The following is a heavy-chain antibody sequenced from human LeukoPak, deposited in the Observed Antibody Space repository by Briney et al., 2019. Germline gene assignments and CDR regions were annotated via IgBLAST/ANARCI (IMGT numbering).Heavy chain of an antibody. J-gene: IGHJ4*02. V-gene: IGHV4-34*01. Sequence: PSETLSLTCAVYGGSFSGYYWSWIRQPPGKGLEWIGEINHSGSTNYNPSLKSRVTISVDTSKNQFFLKLSSVTAADTAVYYCARGMVSNIAALRDYYFDYWGQGTLVTVSS. CDR3: ARGMVSNIAALRDYYFDY. CDR2: INHSGST. CDR1: GGSFSGYY. D-gene: IGHD6-25*01.